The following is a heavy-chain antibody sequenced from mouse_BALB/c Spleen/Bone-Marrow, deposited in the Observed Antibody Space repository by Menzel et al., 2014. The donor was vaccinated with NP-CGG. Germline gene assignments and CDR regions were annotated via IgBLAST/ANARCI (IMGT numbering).Heavy chain of an antibody. J-gene: IGHJ4*01. CDR1: GFNIRDTY. V-gene: IGHV14-3*02. D-gene: IGHD1-2*01. CDR3: ASATTATFYAMDY. CDR2: IDPANGNT. Sequence: EVQLQQSGAELVKPGASVKLSCTVSGFNIRDTYMHWVKQRPEQGLEWNGRIDPANGNTKYDPKFQGKATITADTSSNTAYLQLSSLTSEDTAVYYCASATTATFYAMDYRGQGTSVTVSS.